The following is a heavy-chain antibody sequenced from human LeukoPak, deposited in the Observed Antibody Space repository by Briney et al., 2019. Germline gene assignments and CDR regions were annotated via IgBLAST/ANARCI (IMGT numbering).Heavy chain of an antibody. V-gene: IGHV3-23*01. CDR2: ISGSGGST. D-gene: IGHD3-22*01. Sequence: GGSLRLSCAASGFTFSSYAMSWVRQAPGKGLEWVSAISGSGGSTYYADSVKGRFTISRDNSKNTLYLQMNSLRAEDTAVYYCAKDFGRNGGMIVVANDYWGQGTLVTVSS. CDR3: AKDFGRNGGMIVVANDY. CDR1: GFTFSSYA. J-gene: IGHJ4*02.